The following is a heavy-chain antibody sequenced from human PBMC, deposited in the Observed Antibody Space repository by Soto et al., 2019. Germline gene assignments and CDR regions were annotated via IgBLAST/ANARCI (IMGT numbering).Heavy chain of an antibody. Sequence: QVQLVQSGAEVRTPGSSVKVSCKASGGTFSRHAISWVRQAPGQGLEWMGGIIPIFGTSNDAKKFQGRVTIIADESTSTGYMELSSLRSEDTAMYYCARGWGYDSNDYYYAYWGQGTLVIVSS. D-gene: IGHD3-22*01. CDR1: GGTFSRHA. J-gene: IGHJ4*02. CDR3: ARGWGYDSNDYYYAY. CDR2: IIPIFGTS. V-gene: IGHV1-69*01.